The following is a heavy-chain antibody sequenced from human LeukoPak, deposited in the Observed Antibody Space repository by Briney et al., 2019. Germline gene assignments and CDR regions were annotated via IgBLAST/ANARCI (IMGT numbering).Heavy chain of an antibody. V-gene: IGHV3-30-3*01. Sequence: GGSLRLSCAASGFTFSSYAMHWVRQAPGKGLEWVAVISYDGSNKYYADSVKGRFTISRDNSKNTLYLQMNSLRAEDTAVYYCAGYSGSYRDLDYWGQGTLVTVSS. J-gene: IGHJ4*02. CDR1: GFTFSSYA. CDR3: AGYSGSYRDLDY. CDR2: ISYDGSNK. D-gene: IGHD1-26*01.